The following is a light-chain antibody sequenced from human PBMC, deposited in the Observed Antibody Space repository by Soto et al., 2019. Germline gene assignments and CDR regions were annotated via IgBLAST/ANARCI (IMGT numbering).Light chain of an antibody. CDR1: SSDVAGYNY. CDR3: SLYTSRSTLNV. V-gene: IGLV2-14*01. Sequence: QSVLTQPASVSGSPGQSITISCTGTSSDVAGYNYVSWYQQDPGKAPKLMIYEVSNRPSGVSNRFSGSKSGNTASLTISGLQAEDEADYFCSLYTSRSTLNVFGTGTKVTVL. CDR2: EVS. J-gene: IGLJ1*01.